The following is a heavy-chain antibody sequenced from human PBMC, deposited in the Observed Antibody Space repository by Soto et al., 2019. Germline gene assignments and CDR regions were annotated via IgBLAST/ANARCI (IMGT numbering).Heavy chain of an antibody. D-gene: IGHD3-10*01. Sequence: NLSLTCTVSGGSISSGGYYWSWIRQHPGKGLEWIGYIYYSGSTYYNPSLKSRVTISVDTSKNQFSLKLSSVTAADTAVYYCAGYYGSGSHKRSNWFDPWGQGTLVTVSS. V-gene: IGHV4-31*03. CDR2: IYYSGST. CDR1: GGSISSGGYY. CDR3: AGYYGSGSHKRSNWFDP. J-gene: IGHJ5*02.